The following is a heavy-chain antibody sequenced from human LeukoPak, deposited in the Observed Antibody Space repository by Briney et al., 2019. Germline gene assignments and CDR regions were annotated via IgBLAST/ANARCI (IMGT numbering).Heavy chain of an antibody. CDR3: ARVIGATLYY. J-gene: IGHJ4*02. Sequence: GSLRLSCAASGFTFSNYWMNWVRQAPGKGLEWVANIKQDGSEKYYVDSVKGRFTISRDNAKNSLYLQMNSLRADDTAVYYCARVIGATLYYWGQGTLVTVSS. CDR2: IKQDGSEK. V-gene: IGHV3-7*01. D-gene: IGHD1-26*01. CDR1: GFTFSNYW.